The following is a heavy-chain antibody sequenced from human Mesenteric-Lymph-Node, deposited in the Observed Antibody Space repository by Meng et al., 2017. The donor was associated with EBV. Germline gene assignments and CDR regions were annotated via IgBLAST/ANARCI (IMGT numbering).Heavy chain of an antibody. CDR1: GFTFSNYA. CDR3: AKDQVGSGSYWVH. CDR2: ISGSGGST. V-gene: IGHV3-23*04. D-gene: IGHD3-10*01. J-gene: IGHJ4*02. Sequence: VQLVESGGGLVKPGGSLRLSCAASGFTFSNYAMSWVRQAPGKGLEWVSGISGSGGSTYYADSVKGRFTISRDNSKDTLYLQINSLRPEDTAAFYCAKDQVGSGSYWVHWGQGTLVAVSS.